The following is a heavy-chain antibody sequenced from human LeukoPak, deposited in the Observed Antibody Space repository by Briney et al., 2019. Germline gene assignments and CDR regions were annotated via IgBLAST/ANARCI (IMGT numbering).Heavy chain of an antibody. Sequence: AGGSLRLSCAASGFTFSSYAMSRVRQAPGKGLEWVSSLTASGGSTYYADSVKGRFTISRDNSKNTLYLQMNSLRAEDTAVYYCATIVVVTAIGDYWGQGTLVTVSS. CDR3: ATIVVVTAIGDY. V-gene: IGHV3-23*01. D-gene: IGHD2-21*02. CDR1: GFTFSSYA. CDR2: LTASGGST. J-gene: IGHJ4*02.